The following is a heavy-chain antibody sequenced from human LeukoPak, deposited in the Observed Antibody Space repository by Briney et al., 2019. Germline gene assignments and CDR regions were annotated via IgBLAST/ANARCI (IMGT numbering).Heavy chain of an antibody. CDR1: GFTFDDYA. CDR2: ISWNSGSI. J-gene: IGHJ5*02. CDR3: ARDPGPYYDFWSGYYTYWSDP. D-gene: IGHD3-3*01. Sequence: PGRSLRLSCAASGFTFDDYAMHWVRQAPGKGLEWVSGISWNSGSIGYADSVKGRFTISRDNAKNSLYLQMNSLRAEDTAVYYCARDPGPYYDFWSGYYTYWSDPWGQGTLVTVSS. V-gene: IGHV3-9*01.